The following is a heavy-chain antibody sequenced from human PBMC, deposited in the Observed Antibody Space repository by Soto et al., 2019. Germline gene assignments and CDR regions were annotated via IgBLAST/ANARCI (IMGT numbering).Heavy chain of an antibody. CDR1: GGSITSYY. V-gene: IGHV4-59*08. CDR2: IYYSGIT. J-gene: IGHJ4*02. CDR3: ARHAGVAGSSWYYFDY. D-gene: IGHD6-13*01. Sequence: SETLSLTCAVFGGSITSYYWSWIRQPPGKGLEWIGYIYYSGITKYNPSLKSRVTISVDTPKHQFSLKLSSVTAADTAVYYCARHAGVAGSSWYYFDYWGQGSLVTVSS.